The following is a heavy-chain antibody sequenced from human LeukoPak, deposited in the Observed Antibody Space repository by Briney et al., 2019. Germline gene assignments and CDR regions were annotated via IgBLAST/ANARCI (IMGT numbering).Heavy chain of an antibody. CDR1: GGSISSGDYY. J-gene: IGHJ6*02. Sequence: SETLSLTCTVSGGSISSGDYYWSWIRQPPGKGLEWIGYIYYSGSTYYNPSLKSRVTISVDTSKNQFSLKLSSVTAADTAVYYCSAAPDGPYGMDVWGQGTTVTVSS. CDR2: IYYSGST. CDR3: SAAPDGPYGMDV. D-gene: IGHD2-2*01. V-gene: IGHV4-30-4*01.